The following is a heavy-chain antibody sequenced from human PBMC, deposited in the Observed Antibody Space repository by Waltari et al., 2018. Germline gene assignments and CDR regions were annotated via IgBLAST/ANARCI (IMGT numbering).Heavy chain of an antibody. CDR2: INPHSGGT. CDR3: ARGDFVTIFGVVMGVDRY. V-gene: IGHV1-2*02. Sequence: QVQLVQSGAEVKKPGASVQVSCKASGYTFTGYYMHWVRQAPGQGLEWMGWINPHSGGTNYAQKFQGRVTMTRDTSISTAYMELSRLRSDDTAVYYCARGDFVTIFGVVMGVDRYWGQGTLVTVSS. CDR1: GYTFTGYY. D-gene: IGHD3-3*01. J-gene: IGHJ4*02.